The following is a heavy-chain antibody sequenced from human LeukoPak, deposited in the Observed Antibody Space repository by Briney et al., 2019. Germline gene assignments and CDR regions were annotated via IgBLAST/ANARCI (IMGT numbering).Heavy chain of an antibody. Sequence: PGGSLRLSCAASGFTFSSYAMSWVRQAPGKGLEWVSATSGSGGSTYYADSVKGRFTISRDNSKNTLYLQMNSLRAEDTAVYYCAKDQGYYDFWSGFDYWGQGTLVTVSS. J-gene: IGHJ4*02. D-gene: IGHD3-3*01. V-gene: IGHV3-23*01. CDR1: GFTFSSYA. CDR3: AKDQGYYDFWSGFDY. CDR2: TSGSGGST.